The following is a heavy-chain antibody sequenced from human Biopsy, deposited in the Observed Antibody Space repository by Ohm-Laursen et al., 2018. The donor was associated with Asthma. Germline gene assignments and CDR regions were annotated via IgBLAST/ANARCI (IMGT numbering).Heavy chain of an antibody. V-gene: IGHV4-61*01. CDR2: ISYSGST. D-gene: IGHD5-18*01. J-gene: IGHJ4*02. CDR3: ARDFVDSAMDYFDY. CDR1: GGSVSSGSHY. Sequence: SDTLSLTCTVSGGSVSSGSHYWSWIRQPPGKGLEWIGYISYSGSTNYNPSLKSRVTISVDTSKNQFSLKLSSVTAADTALYYCARDFVDSAMDYFDYWGQGTLVTVSS.